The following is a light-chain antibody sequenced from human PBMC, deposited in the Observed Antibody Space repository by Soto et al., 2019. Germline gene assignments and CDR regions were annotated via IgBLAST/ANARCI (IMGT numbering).Light chain of an antibody. CDR1: QTVTSY. Sequence: DVQMTQSPSSLSASVGDSLTLTCRASQTVTSYLNWYQQKPGKAPKLLFYAASTLQSGVPSRFSGSGSGTEFTLTIISLQPEDFATYYCQQSYRFPKTFGRGTKVDIK. J-gene: IGKJ1*01. CDR2: AAS. CDR3: QQSYRFPKT. V-gene: IGKV1-39*01.